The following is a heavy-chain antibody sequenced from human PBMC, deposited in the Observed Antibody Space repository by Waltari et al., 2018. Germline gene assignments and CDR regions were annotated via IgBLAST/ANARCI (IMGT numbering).Heavy chain of an antibody. CDR3: AIKTYSTGWHYFDY. CDR1: GFTFSNYA. CDR2: KSGSSEGST. Sequence: EVQLLESGGGLVQPGGSLRLSCAASGFTFSNYAMSWVRQAPGKGVEWVSTKSGSSEGSTYYADSVKGRFTISRDNSKNTLYLQMNSLRAEDTAVYYCAIKTYSTGWHYFDYWGQGTLVTVSS. V-gene: IGHV3-23*01. D-gene: IGHD6-19*01. J-gene: IGHJ4*02.